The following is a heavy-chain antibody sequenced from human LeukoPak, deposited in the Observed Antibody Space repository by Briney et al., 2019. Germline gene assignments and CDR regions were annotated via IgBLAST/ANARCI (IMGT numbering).Heavy chain of an antibody. Sequence: ASVKVSCKASGYTFTSYGISWVRQAPGQGLEWTGWISAYNGNTNYAQKLQGRVTMTTDTSTSTAYMELRSLRSDDTAVYYCARDRNYDYVWGSYRYFDYWGQGTLVTVSS. CDR1: GYTFTSYG. D-gene: IGHD3-16*02. J-gene: IGHJ4*02. V-gene: IGHV1-18*01. CDR3: ARDRNYDYVWGSYRYFDY. CDR2: ISAYNGNT.